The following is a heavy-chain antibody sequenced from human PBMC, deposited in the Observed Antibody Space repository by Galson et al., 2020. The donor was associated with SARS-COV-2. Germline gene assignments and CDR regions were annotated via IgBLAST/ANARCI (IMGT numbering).Heavy chain of an antibody. J-gene: IGHJ2*01. CDR1: GGSISSSSYY. CDR3: ARHLSETRFIGKFDL. D-gene: IGHD3-3*01. V-gene: IGHV4-39*01. Sequence: SETLSLTCTVSGGSISSSSYYWGWIRQPPGKGLEWIGSIYYSGSTYYNPSLKSRVTISVDTSKNQFSLKLSSVTAADTAVYYCARHLSETRFIGKFDLWGRGTLVTVSS. CDR2: IYYSGST.